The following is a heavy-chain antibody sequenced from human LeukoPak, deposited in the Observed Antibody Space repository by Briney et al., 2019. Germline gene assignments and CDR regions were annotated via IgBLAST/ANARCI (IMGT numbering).Heavy chain of an antibody. Sequence: GGSLRLSCAASGFTFATYVMSWVRQAPGKGLEWVSAISGGGRTYYADSVKGRFTISRDNSKNTLYMQMNSLGVEDTAVYYCAKGLAAAKFDYWGQGTLVTVSS. CDR3: AKGLAAAKFDY. D-gene: IGHD2-15*01. J-gene: IGHJ4*02. CDR1: GFTFATYV. V-gene: IGHV3-23*01. CDR2: ISGGGRT.